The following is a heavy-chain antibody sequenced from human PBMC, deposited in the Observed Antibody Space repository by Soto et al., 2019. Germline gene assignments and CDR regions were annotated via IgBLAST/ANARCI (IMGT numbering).Heavy chain of an antibody. CDR2: INHSGST. Sequence: TSETLSLTCAVYGGSFSGYYWSWIRQPPGKGLEWIGEINHSGSTNYNPSLKSRVTISVDTSKNQFSLKLSSVTAADTAVYYCASRGVYYDFWSGYYDPAYWFDPWGQGTLVTVSS. V-gene: IGHV4-34*01. CDR3: ASRGVYYDFWSGYYDPAYWFDP. J-gene: IGHJ5*02. CDR1: GGSFSGYY. D-gene: IGHD3-3*01.